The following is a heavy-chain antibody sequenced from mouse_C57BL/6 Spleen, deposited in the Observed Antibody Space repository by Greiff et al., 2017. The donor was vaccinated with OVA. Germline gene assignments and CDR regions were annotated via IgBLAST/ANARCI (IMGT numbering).Heavy chain of an antibody. CDR3: ARHDDYGSTYWYFDV. Sequence: DVMLVESGGDLVKPGGSLKLSCAASGFTFSSYGMSWVRQTPDKRLEWVATISSGGSYTYYPDSVKGRFTISRDNAKNTLYLQMSSLKSGDTAMYYCARHDDYGSTYWYFDVWGTGTTVTVSS. CDR1: GFTFSSYG. J-gene: IGHJ1*03. CDR2: ISSGGSYT. D-gene: IGHD1-1*01. V-gene: IGHV5-6*02.